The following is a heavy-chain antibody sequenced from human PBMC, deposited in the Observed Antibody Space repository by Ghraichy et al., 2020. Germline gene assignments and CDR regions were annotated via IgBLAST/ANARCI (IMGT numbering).Heavy chain of an antibody. CDR2: IKEDGSER. CDR3: ARDVWMAGDY. CDR1: GFTFSRYW. D-gene: IGHD5-12*01. V-gene: IGHV3-7*03. J-gene: IGHJ4*02. Sequence: GESLNISCAASGFTFSRYWMSWVRQVPGKGMELLANIKEDGSERYYVDSVKGRFTISRDNAKNSLYLQMNSLRVEDTALYYCARDVWMAGDYWGRGTLVTVSS.